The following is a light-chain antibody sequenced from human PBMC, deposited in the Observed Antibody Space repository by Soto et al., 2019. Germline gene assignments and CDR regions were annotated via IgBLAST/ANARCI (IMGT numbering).Light chain of an antibody. CDR3: QSYDSSLSGWV. CDR1: SSNIGAGYD. V-gene: IGLV1-40*01. J-gene: IGLJ3*02. CDR2: GNS. Sequence: QSVLTQPPSVSGAPGQRVTISCTGSSSNIGAGYDVHWYQQLPGTAPKLLIYGNSNRPSGVPDRFSGSMSGTSASLAITRLQAEDEADYSCQSYDSSLSGWVFGGGTKLTVL.